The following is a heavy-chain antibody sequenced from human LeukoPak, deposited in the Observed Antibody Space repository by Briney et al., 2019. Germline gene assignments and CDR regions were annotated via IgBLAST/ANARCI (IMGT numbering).Heavy chain of an antibody. V-gene: IGHV3-48*04. CDR1: GFTFSSYS. CDR2: IGSISSAI. J-gene: IGHJ4*02. CDR3: ARHAPTSSAFDY. Sequence: GGSLRLSCAASGFTFSSYSKNWVRQAPGKGLEWVSYIGSISSAIYYADSVKGRFTISRDNAKNSLYLQMNSLRAEDTAVYYCARHAPTSSAFDYWGQGTLVTVSS. D-gene: IGHD6-19*01.